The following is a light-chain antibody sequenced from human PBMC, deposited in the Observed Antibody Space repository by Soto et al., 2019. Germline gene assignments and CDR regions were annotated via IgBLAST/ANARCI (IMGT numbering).Light chain of an antibody. CDR1: QTVTSK. CDR2: GAS. V-gene: IGKV3-15*01. J-gene: IGKJ1*01. Sequence: DIVMTQSPATLSVSLGERATLPCTASQTVTSKLASYQKTPGQAQRLTRYGASTRATGTPARFSGSGSGTEFTLTITSLQSEDLAVYYCQQYANWPPQTFGQGTKVDIK. CDR3: QQYANWPPQT.